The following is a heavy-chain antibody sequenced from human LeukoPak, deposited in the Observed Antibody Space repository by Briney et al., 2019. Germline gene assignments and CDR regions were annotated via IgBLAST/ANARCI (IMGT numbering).Heavy chain of an antibody. Sequence: ASVKVSCKASGYGVSWVRQAPGPGLEWMGWISVHNGNTKYAQKFQGRDTLTRDTSTSTAYMELRSLRSDDTAVYYCARVSRGVGLDYWGQGTLVTVSS. CDR3: ARVSRGVGLDY. D-gene: IGHD1-26*01. CDR1: GYG. CDR2: ISVHNGNT. J-gene: IGHJ4*02. V-gene: IGHV1-18*01.